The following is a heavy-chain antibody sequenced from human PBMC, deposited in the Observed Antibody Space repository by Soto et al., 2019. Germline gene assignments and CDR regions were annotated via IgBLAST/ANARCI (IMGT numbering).Heavy chain of an antibody. J-gene: IGHJ5*02. Sequence: GGSLRLSCAASGFTFSSYSMNWVRQAPGKGLEWVSSISSSSSYIYYADSVKGRFTISRDNAKNSLYLQMNSLRAEDTAVYYYARDREGYQSWFDPWGQGTLVTVSS. CDR3: ARDREGYQSWFDP. CDR2: ISSSSSYI. CDR1: GFTFSSYS. V-gene: IGHV3-21*01. D-gene: IGHD2-2*01.